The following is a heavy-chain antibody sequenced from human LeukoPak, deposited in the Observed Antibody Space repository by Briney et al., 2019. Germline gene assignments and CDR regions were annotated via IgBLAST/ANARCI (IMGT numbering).Heavy chain of an antibody. Sequence: PGGSLRLSCAASGFTFSSYAMSWVRQAPGKGLEWVSAISGSGGSTYYADSVKGRFTISRDNSKNTLYLQMNSLRAEDMAVYYCAPSPHLDSSGFGPSGFDPWGQGTLVTVSS. V-gene: IGHV3-23*01. J-gene: IGHJ5*02. D-gene: IGHD6-19*01. CDR2: ISGSGGST. CDR1: GFTFSSYA. CDR3: APSPHLDSSGFGPSGFDP.